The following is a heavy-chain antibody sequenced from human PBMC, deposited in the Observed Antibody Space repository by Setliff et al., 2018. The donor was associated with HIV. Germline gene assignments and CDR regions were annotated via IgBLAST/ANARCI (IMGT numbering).Heavy chain of an antibody. CDR2: IYYSGST. J-gene: IGHJ4*02. D-gene: IGHD4-17*01. CDR3: ARIYDYGAYYFDY. Sequence: SETLSLTCTVSGGSISSYFWSWVRQPPGKGLEWIGYIYYSGSTNYNPSLKSRVTMSVDTFKNQFSLKLSSVTAAATAVYYCARIYDYGAYYFDYWGQGTLVTVSS. V-gene: IGHV4-59*01. CDR1: GGSISSYF.